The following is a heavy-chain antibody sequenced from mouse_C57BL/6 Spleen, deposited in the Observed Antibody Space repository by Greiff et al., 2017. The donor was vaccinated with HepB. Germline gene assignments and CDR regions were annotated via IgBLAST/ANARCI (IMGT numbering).Heavy chain of an antibody. CDR1: GYTFTSYW. J-gene: IGHJ4*01. CDR3: ARSLYGNYGAMDY. V-gene: IGHV1-69*01. Sequence: QVQLQQPGAELVMPGASVKLSCKASGYTFTSYWMHWVKQRPGQGLEWIGEIDPSDSYTNYNQKFKGKSTLTVDKSSSTAYMQLSSLTSEDSAVYYCARSLYGNYGAMDYWGQGTSVIVSS. CDR2: IDPSDSYT. D-gene: IGHD2-10*02.